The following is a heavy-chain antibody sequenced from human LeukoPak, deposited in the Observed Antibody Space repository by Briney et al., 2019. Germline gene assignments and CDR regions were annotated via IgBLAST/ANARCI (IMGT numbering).Heavy chain of an antibody. D-gene: IGHD3-10*02. CDR1: GFGISGFA. V-gene: IGHV3-23*01. CDR3: ARGLHYYVAMDV. CDR2: IGSDEKT. Sequence: GGSLRLSCAASGFGISGFAMTWVRQAPGKGLEWVSSIGSDEKTHYSESARGRFAISRDNFQHMVFLEMNTLRAEDTAVYYCARGLHYYVAMDVGAPGTTVTVSS. J-gene: IGHJ6*02.